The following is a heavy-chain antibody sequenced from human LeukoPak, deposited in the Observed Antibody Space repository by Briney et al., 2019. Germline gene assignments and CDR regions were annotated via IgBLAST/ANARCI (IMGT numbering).Heavy chain of an antibody. CDR1: GCTFSAYD. CDR2: ISRDSAFV. Sequence: AGGSLRLSCADSGCTFSAYDMNWVRQAPGKGLEWVSYISRDSAFVYYADSVKGRLTISRDNAKNSLYLQMESLRGEDTAVYYCARDDASTARASGMDVWGIGTTVTVSS. V-gene: IGHV3-21*01. CDR3: ARDDASTARASGMDV. J-gene: IGHJ6*04. D-gene: IGHD6-6*01.